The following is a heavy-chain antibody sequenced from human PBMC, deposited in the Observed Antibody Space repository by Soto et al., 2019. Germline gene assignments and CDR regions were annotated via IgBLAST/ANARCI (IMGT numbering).Heavy chain of an antibody. V-gene: IGHV1-2*02. CDR2: INPSSGGT. J-gene: IGHJ4*02. CDR1: GYTFTGYY. D-gene: IGHD3-9*01. CDR3: ARVNYDILTGYYGDLDY. Sequence: GASVKVSCKASGYTFTGYYMHWVRQAPGQGLEWMGWINPSSGGTNYAQKFQGRVTMTRDTSISTAYMELSRLRSDDTAVYYCARVNYDILTGYYGDLDYWGQGTMVTVYS.